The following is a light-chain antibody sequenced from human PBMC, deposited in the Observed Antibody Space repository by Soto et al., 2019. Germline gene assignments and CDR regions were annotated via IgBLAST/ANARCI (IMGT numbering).Light chain of an antibody. CDR2: EVD. CDR1: SSDVGAYKY. CDR3: SSYAGNNYWV. V-gene: IGLV2-8*01. J-gene: IGLJ3*02. Sequence: QSALTQPPSASGSPGQSVTISCTGTSSDVGAYKYVSWYQQHPGKVPKLILYEVDKRPSGVPDRFSGSKSDNTASLTVSGLLAEDEADYYCSSYAGNNYWVFGGGTQLTVL.